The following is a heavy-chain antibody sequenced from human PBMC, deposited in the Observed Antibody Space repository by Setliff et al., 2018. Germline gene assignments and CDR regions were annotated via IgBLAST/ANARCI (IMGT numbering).Heavy chain of an antibody. CDR3: ARLVRYCSTTTCQRASGDEY. V-gene: IGHV1-18*01. D-gene: IGHD2-8*01. Sequence: ASVKVPCKASGYIFTDYGVSWVRQAPGQGLEWVGWISPHNGNTYSAQKFQGRVTLTTDTSTTTAYMELRGLTSGDTAIYYCARLVRYCSTTTCQRASGDEYLGQGTLVTVSS. J-gene: IGHJ4*02. CDR1: GYIFTDYG. CDR2: ISPHNGNT.